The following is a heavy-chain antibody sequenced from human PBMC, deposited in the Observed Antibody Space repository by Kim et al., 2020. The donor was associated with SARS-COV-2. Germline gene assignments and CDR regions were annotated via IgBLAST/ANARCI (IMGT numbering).Heavy chain of an antibody. D-gene: IGHD3-3*01. V-gene: IGHV3-21*01. CDR2: ISSSSSYI. CDR1: GFTFSSYS. CDR3: ARDQGFNTIFGVVIIPVNGMDV. J-gene: IGHJ6*02. Sequence: GGSLRLSCAASGFTFSSYSMNWVRQAPGKGLEWVSSISSSSSYIYYADSVKGRFTISRDNAKNSLYLQMNSLRAEDTAVYYCARDQGFNTIFGVVIIPVNGMDVWGQGTTVTVSS.